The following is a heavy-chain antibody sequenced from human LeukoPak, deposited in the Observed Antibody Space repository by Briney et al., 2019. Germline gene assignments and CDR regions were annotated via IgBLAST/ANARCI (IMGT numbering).Heavy chain of an antibody. V-gene: IGHV3-33*01. Sequence: GGSLRLSCAASGFTFSSYAMHWVRQAPGKGLEWVAVLWYDGSNKYYADSVKGRFTISRDNSKNTLYLQMNSLRVEDMAVYYCSRGIDGYDSIVDYWGQGTLVTVSS. CDR2: LWYDGSNK. J-gene: IGHJ4*02. D-gene: IGHD5-24*01. CDR3: SRGIDGYDSIVDY. CDR1: GFTFSSYA.